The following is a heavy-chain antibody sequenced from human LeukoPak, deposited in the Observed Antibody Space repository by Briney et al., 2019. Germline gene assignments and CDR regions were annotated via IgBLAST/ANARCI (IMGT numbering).Heavy chain of an antibody. CDR3: AKGLAVAGMSVWSPYYFDY. Sequence: GGSMRLSCAASGFTFSSYAMSWVRQAPGKGLEWVSAISGSGGSTYYADSVKGRFTISRDNSKNTLYLQMNSLRAEDTAVYYCAKGLAVAGMSVWSPYYFDYWGQGTLVTVSS. D-gene: IGHD6-19*01. CDR1: GFTFSSYA. J-gene: IGHJ4*02. CDR2: ISGSGGST. V-gene: IGHV3-23*01.